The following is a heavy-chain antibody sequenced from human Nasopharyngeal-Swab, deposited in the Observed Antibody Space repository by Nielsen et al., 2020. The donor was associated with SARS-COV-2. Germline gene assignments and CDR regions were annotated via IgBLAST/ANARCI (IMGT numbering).Heavy chain of an antibody. D-gene: IGHD5-12*01. CDR2: IKPDGGET. V-gene: IGHV3-7*01. CDR1: GFTFRDFW. Sequence: GESLKISCAASGFTFRDFWMTWVRQAPGKGLKFVASIKPDGGETFYVDSVKGRFTISRDNAKNSLFLQLNSLRVEDTAIYYCAREGPYSGTNVFDIWGQGTMVTVSS. CDR3: AREGPYSGTNVFDI. J-gene: IGHJ3*02.